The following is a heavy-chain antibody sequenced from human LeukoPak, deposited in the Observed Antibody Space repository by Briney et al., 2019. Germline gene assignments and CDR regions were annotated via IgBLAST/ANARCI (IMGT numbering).Heavy chain of an antibody. CDR1: GGSISSGSYY. D-gene: IGHD6-19*01. J-gene: IGHJ3*02. Sequence: TLSLTCTVSGGSISSGSYYWSWIRQPAGKGLEWIGRIYTSGSTNYNPSLKSRVTISVDTSKNQFSLKLSSVTAADTAVYYCARDLGGSSGWYGDAFDIWGQGTMVTVSS. V-gene: IGHV4-61*02. CDR3: ARDLGGSSGWYGDAFDI. CDR2: IYTSGST.